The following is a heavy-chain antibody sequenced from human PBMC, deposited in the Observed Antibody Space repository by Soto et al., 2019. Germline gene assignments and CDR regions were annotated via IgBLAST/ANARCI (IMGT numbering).Heavy chain of an antibody. V-gene: IGHV4-59*08. CDR3: ARHLISSGSGNHSPFES. CDR2: IYYSGST. J-gene: IGHJ4*02. Sequence: SETLSLTCTVSGGSISSYYWSWIRQPPGKGLEWIGYIYYSGSTNYNPSLKSRVTISVDTSKNQFSLKLSSVTAADTAVYYCARHLISSGSGNHSPFESWGQGTRVTVSS. D-gene: IGHD3-10*01. CDR1: GGSISSYY.